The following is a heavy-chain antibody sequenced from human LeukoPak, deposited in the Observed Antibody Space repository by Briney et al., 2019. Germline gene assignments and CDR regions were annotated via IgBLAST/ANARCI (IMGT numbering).Heavy chain of an antibody. V-gene: IGHV3-7*03. CDR2: VKQDGSEK. Sequence: PGGSLRLSCAASGFTFRNYWMSWVRQAPGKGLEWVASVKQDGSEKYYVDSVKGRFTISRDNAKNSLYLQMNSLRAEDTAVYYCAKTRGIVVVPAAIDYWGQGTLVTVSS. D-gene: IGHD2-2*01. CDR1: GFTFRNYW. J-gene: IGHJ4*02. CDR3: AKTRGIVVVPAAIDY.